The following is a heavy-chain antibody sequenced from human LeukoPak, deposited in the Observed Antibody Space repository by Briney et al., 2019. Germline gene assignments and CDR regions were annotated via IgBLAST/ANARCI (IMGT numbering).Heavy chain of an antibody. CDR3: AGRYSSGWYEDY. CDR2: IYYSGST. J-gene: IGHJ4*02. V-gene: IGHV4-59*01. D-gene: IGHD6-19*01. CDR1: GGSISSYY. Sequence: SETLSLTCTVSGGSISSYYWSWIRQPPGKGLEWIGYIYYSGSTNYNPSLKSRVTISVGTSKNQFSLKLSSVTAADTAVYYCAGRYSSGWYEDYWGQGTLVTVSS.